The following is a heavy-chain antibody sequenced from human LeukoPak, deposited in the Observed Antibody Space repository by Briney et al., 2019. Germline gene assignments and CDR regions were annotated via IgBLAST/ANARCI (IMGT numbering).Heavy chain of an antibody. CDR1: GGSISNGGYF. CDR3: ARADNWSAFDY. J-gene: IGHJ4*02. CDR2: ISSSGSA. D-gene: IGHD1-1*01. V-gene: IGHV4-31*03. Sequence: SETLSLTCTVSGGSISNGGYFWNWIRQHPGKGLESIGYISSSGSAYYNPSLKGRVTISVDTSKNQFSLKLMSVTAADTAVYYCARADNWSAFDYWGQGTLVPVSS.